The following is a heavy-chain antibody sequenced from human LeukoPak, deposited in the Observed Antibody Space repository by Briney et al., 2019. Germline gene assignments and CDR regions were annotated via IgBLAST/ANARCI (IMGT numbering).Heavy chain of an antibody. CDR2: INAGNGNT. Sequence: GASVKVSCKASGYTFTSYAMHWVRQAPGQRLEWMGWINAGNGNTKYSQKFQGRVTITRDTSASTAYMELSSLRSEDTAVYYCARDKAVVAAPGRWFDPWGQGTLVTVSS. J-gene: IGHJ5*02. D-gene: IGHD2-15*01. CDR1: GYTFTSYA. CDR3: ARDKAVVAAPGRWFDP. V-gene: IGHV1-3*01.